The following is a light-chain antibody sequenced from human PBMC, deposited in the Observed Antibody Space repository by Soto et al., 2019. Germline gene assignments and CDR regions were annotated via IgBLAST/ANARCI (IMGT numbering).Light chain of an antibody. CDR3: QQYNNWPRP. Sequence: EIVMTQSPATLSVSPGERATLSCRASQSVSSNLAWYQQKPGQAPRLLIYRASTRATGIPARFSGSGSVTEFPLTISSLQSEDFAVYYCQQYNNWPRPFGQGTKVEIK. J-gene: IGKJ1*01. CDR1: QSVSSN. V-gene: IGKV3-15*01. CDR2: RAS.